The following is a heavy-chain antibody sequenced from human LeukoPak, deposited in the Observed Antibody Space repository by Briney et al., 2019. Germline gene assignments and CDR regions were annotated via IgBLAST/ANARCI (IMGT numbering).Heavy chain of an antibody. V-gene: IGHV1-69*06. CDR3: AREIMVRGVISRYFDY. CDR1: GGTFSSYA. J-gene: IGHJ4*02. D-gene: IGHD3-10*01. CDR2: IIPIFGTA. Sequence: SVKVSCKASGGTFSSYAISWVRQAPGQGLEWMGGIIPIFGTANYAQKFQGRVTIPADKSTSTAYMELSSLRSEDTAVYYCAREIMVRGVISRYFDYWGQETLVTVSS.